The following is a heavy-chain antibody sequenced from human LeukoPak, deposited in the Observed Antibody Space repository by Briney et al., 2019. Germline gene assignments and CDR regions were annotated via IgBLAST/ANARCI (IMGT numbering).Heavy chain of an antibody. J-gene: IGHJ4*02. Sequence: SETLSLTCTVFGGSISSSSHYWGWIRQPPGEGLEWIGSIYFSGSTYYSPSLKSRVTISVDPSTDQFSLKLSSVTAADTAVYFCARHQWLGPFDSWGQGTLVTVSS. D-gene: IGHD6-19*01. CDR3: ARHQWLGPFDS. CDR1: GGSISSSSHY. CDR2: IYFSGST. V-gene: IGHV4-39*01.